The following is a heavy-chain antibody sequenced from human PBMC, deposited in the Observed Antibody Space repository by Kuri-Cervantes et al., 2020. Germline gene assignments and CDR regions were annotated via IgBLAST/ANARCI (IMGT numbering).Heavy chain of an antibody. CDR2: ISYDGSNK. CDR3: AKGLLYCSSTSCYTVYSYYYGMDV. V-gene: IGHV3-30*18. Sequence: GGSLRLSCAASGFTFSSYGMHWVRQAPGKGLEWVAFISYDGSNKYYADSVKGRFTISRDNSKNTLYLQMNSLRAEDTAVYYCAKGLLYCSSTSCYTVYSYYYGMDVWGQGTTVAVSS. D-gene: IGHD2-2*02. J-gene: IGHJ6*02. CDR1: GFTFSSYG.